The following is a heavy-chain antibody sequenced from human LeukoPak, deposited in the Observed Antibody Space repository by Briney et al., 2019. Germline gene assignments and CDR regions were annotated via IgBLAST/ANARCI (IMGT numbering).Heavy chain of an antibody. J-gene: IGHJ4*02. D-gene: IGHD3-22*01. CDR3: ARYVRSSSGSSFDY. CDR1: GGSFSGYY. Sequence: PSETLSLTCAVYGGSFSGYYWSWIRQPPGKGLEWIGEINHSVGTNYNPSLKSRVTISVDTSKNQFSLKLSSVTAADTAVYYCARYVRSSSGSSFDYWGQGTLVTVSS. V-gene: IGHV4-34*01. CDR2: INHSVGT.